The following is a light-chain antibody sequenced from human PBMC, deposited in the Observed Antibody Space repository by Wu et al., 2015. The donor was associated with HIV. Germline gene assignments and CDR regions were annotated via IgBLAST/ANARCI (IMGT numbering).Light chain of an antibody. J-gene: IGKJ2*03. CDR3: QQYGNSPYS. CDR2: GAS. CDR1: ESVNSNY. Sequence: DIVLTQSPDTLSLSPGERATLSCRVSESVNSNYLAWFQQKPGQAPRLLIYGASNRATGIPDRFSGSGSGTDFTLTISRLEPEDFAVYYCQQYGNSPYSFGQGTKLQIK. V-gene: IGKV3-20*01.